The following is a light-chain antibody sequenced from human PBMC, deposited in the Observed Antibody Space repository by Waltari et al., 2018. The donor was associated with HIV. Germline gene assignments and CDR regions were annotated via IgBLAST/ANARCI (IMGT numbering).Light chain of an antibody. J-gene: IGLJ1*01. CDR1: SSDVGDYNY. Sequence: QSALTQPASVSGSPGQSITISCSGTSSDVGDYNYVSWYQQPQGEAPKLMIYEVSHRPSGVSNRFSGSKSVNTASLTISGLQAEDEADYYCSSYTSTNKGFLFGAGTRVTVL. CDR2: EVS. V-gene: IGLV2-14*01. CDR3: SSYTSTNKGFL.